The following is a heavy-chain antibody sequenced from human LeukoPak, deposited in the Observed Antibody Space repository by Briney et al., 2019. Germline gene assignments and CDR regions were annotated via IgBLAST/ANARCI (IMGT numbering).Heavy chain of an antibody. J-gene: IGHJ4*02. CDR2: IYYGGTT. Sequence: SETLSLTCTVSGGSIGSGYYWAWIRQPPGKGLEWIGSIYYGGTTHYNPSLQSRVTISADTSKNQFALDLRSVTAADTAVYYCTRDIGDFVSDFWGQGTLVTVPS. V-gene: IGHV4-39*02. D-gene: IGHD2-21*02. CDR1: GGSIGSGYY. CDR3: TRDIGDFVSDF.